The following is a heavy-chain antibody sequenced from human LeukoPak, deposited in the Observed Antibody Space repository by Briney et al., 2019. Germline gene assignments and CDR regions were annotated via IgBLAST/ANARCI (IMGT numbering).Heavy chain of an antibody. D-gene: IGHD5-12*01. CDR1: GGSISSYY. V-gene: IGHV4-59*01. Sequence: PSETLSLTCTVSGGSISSYYWSWIRQHPGKGLEWIGYIYYSGSTNYNPSLKSRVTISVDTSKNQFSLKLSSVTAADTAVYYCARVWSGYDYYYYYGMDVWGQGTTVTVSS. CDR2: IYYSGST. CDR3: ARVWSGYDYYYYYGMDV. J-gene: IGHJ6*02.